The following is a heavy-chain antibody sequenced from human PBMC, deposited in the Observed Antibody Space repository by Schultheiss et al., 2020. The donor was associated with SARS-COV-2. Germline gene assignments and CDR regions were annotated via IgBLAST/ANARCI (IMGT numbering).Heavy chain of an antibody. J-gene: IGHJ4*02. CDR3: ARGTGYSSGGLIDY. V-gene: IGHV4-39*07. D-gene: IGHD6-19*01. CDR1: GGSISSYY. CDR2: IYHSGST. Sequence: SETLSLTCTVSGGSISSYYWGWIRQPPGKGLEWIGSIYHSGSTNYNPSLKSRVTISVDTSKNQFSLKLSSVTAADTAVYYCARGTGYSSGGLIDYWGQGTLVTVSS.